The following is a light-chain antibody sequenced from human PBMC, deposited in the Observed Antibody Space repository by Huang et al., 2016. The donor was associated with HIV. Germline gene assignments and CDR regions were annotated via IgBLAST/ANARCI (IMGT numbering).Light chain of an antibody. CDR2: GAS. V-gene: IGKV3-15*01. CDR1: QSVSSN. J-gene: IGKJ2*01. Sequence: EIVMTQSPATLSVSPGERATLSCRASQSVSSNLAWYQQKPGQAPRLLIYGASTSANGIPARFSGSGSGTEFTLTINSLQSADFAVYYCQQYNNWPPYTFGQGTKLEIK. CDR3: QQYNNWPPYT.